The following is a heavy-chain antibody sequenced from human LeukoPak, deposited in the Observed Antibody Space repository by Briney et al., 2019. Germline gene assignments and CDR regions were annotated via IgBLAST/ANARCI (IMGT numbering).Heavy chain of an antibody. J-gene: IGHJ4*02. CDR1: GYTFTGYY. CDR3: ARDTARLPRY. V-gene: IGHV1-69*04. CDR2: IIPILGIA. D-gene: IGHD5-18*01. Sequence: GASVKVSCKASGYTFTGYYMHWVRQAPGQGLEWMGRIIPILGIANYAQKFQGRVTITADKSTSTAYMELSSLRSEDTAVYYCARDTARLPRYWGQGTLVTVSS.